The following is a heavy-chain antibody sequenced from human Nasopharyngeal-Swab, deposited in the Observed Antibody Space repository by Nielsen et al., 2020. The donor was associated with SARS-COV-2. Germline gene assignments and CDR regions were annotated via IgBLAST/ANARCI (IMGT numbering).Heavy chain of an antibody. CDR3: ARGVYYGSGSFDYYYYYMDV. J-gene: IGHJ6*03. CDR1: GGTFSSYA. V-gene: IGHV1-69*13. Sequence: SVKVSCKASGGTFSSYAISWVRQAPGQGLEWMGGITPIFGTANYAQKFQGRVTITADESTSTAYMELSSLRSEDTAVYYCARGVYYGSGSFDYYYYYMDVWGKGTTVTVSS. CDR2: ITPIFGTA. D-gene: IGHD3-10*01.